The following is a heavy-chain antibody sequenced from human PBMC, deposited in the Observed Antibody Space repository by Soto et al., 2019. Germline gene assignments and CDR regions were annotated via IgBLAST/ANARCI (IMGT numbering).Heavy chain of an antibody. CDR3: ARVRCSGGSCYSGPGYWFDP. CDR2: INHSGST. CDR1: GGSFSGYY. V-gene: IGHV4-34*01. J-gene: IGHJ5*02. D-gene: IGHD2-15*01. Sequence: QVQLQQWGAGLLKPSETLSLTCAVYGGSFSGYYWSWIRQPPGKGLEWIGEINHSGSTNYNPSLKSRVTISVDTSKNQFSLKLSSVTGADTAVYYCARVRCSGGSCYSGPGYWFDPWGQGTLVTVSS.